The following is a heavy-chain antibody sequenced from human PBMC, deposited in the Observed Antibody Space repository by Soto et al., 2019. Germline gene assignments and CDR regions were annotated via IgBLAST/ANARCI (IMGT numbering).Heavy chain of an antibody. CDR1: GYSFTRSW. J-gene: IGHJ6*03. D-gene: IGHD6-13*01. Sequence: GESLKISCKGSGYSFTRSWIGWVRQMPGKGLEWMGIIYPGDSDTRYSPSFQGQVTISADKSISTAYLQWSSLKASDTAMYYCARSAAAGYGYYYYYMDVWGKGTTVTVSS. CDR3: ARSAAAGYGYYYYYMDV. V-gene: IGHV5-51*01. CDR2: IYPGDSDT.